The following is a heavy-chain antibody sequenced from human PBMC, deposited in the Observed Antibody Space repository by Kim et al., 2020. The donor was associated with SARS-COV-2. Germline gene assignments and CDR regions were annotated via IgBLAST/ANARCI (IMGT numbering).Heavy chain of an antibody. CDR3: ARGGSWYGFRSAFDI. D-gene: IGHD6-13*01. V-gene: IGHV4-4*02. J-gene: IGHJ3*02. CDR1: GGSISSSNW. CDR2: IYHSGST. Sequence: SETLSLTCAVSGGSISSSNWWSWVRQPPGKGLEWIGEIYHSGSTNYNPSLKSRVTISVDKSKNQFSLKLSSVTAADTAVYYCARGGSWYGFRSAFDIWGQGTMVTVSS.